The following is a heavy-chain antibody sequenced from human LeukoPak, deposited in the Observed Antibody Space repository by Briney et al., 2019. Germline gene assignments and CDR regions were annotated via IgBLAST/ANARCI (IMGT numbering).Heavy chain of an antibody. CDR1: GFTFTSYD. CDR3: ARAPRGNSGYCSSTSCTDHRYNWFDP. Sequence: PRASVKVSCKASGFTFTSYDINWVRQATGQGLEWMGWMNPNNGNTGYAQKFQGRVTMTRDTSISTAYMEVSSLRSEDTAVYYCARAPRGNSGYCSSTSCTDHRYNWFDPWGQGTLVTVSS. V-gene: IGHV1-8*01. D-gene: IGHD2-2*01. CDR2: MNPNNGNT. J-gene: IGHJ5*02.